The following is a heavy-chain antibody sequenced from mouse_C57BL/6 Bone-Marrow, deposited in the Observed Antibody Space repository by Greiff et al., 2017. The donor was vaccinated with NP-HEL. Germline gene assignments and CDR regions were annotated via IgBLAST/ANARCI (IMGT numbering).Heavy chain of an antibody. V-gene: IGHV1-82*01. CDR3: ARCYYGSSYDY. D-gene: IGHD1-1*01. CDR2: IYPGDGDT. J-gene: IGHJ2*01. CDR1: GYAFSSSW. Sequence: VKLQESGPELVKPGASVKISCKASGYAFSSSWMNWVKQRPGQGLEGIGRIYPGDGDTNYNGKFKGKATLTADKSSSTAYMQLSSLTSEDSAVYFCARCYYGSSYDYWGQGTTLTVSS.